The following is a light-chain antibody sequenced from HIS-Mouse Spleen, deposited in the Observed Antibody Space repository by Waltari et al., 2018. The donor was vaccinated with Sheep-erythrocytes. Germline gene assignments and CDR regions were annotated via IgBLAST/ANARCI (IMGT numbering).Light chain of an antibody. V-gene: IGKV1-39*01. CDR3: QQSYSTPYT. CDR1: QSISSS. CDR2: AAS. Sequence: DIQMTQSPSSLSASVGDRVTITCRASQSISSSLNWYQQKPGKAPKLLIYAASSLQSGVPSRFSRSGSGTDFTLTISSLQPEDFATYYCQQSYSTPYTFGQGTKLEIK. J-gene: IGKJ2*01.